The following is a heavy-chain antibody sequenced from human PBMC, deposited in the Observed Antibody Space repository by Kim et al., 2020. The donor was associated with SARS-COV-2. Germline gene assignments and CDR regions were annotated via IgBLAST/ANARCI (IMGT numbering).Heavy chain of an antibody. J-gene: IGHJ6*02. V-gene: IGHV3-9*01. CDR3: AKDRFNSDSNYYYYGMDV. Sequence: KGRFTISRDNAKNSLYLQMNSLRAEDTALYYCAKDRFNSDSNYYYYGMDVWGQGTTVTVSS. D-gene: IGHD3-10*01.